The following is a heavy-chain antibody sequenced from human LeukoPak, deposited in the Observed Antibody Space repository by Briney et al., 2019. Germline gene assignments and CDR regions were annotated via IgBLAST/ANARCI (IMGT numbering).Heavy chain of an antibody. Sequence: PGGSLRLSCAASGFTFSSYAMSWVRQAPGKGLEWVSAISGSGGSTYYADSVKGRFTISRENSKNTLYLQMNSLRAEDTAVYYCTSALVGATTAESSYWGQGTLVTVSS. CDR3: TSALVGATTAESSY. J-gene: IGHJ4*02. V-gene: IGHV3-23*01. D-gene: IGHD1-26*01. CDR2: ISGSGGST. CDR1: GFTFSSYA.